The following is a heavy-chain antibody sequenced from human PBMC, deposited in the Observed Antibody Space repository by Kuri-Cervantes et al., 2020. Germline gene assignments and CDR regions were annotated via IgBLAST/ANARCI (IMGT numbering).Heavy chain of an antibody. J-gene: IGHJ5*02. CDR1: GGSISSYY. D-gene: IGHD1-26*01. CDR2: IYYSGST. CDR3: ARDPGGGSWFDP. V-gene: IGHV4-59*12. Sequence: GSLRLSCAVYGGSISSYYWSWIRQPPGKGLEWIGYIYYSGSTNYNPSLKSRVTISVDTSKNQFSLKLSSVTAADTAVYYCARDPGGGSWFDPWGQGTLVTVSS.